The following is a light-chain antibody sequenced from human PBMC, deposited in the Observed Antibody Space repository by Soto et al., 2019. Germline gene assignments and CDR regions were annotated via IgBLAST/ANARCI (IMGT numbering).Light chain of an antibody. CDR2: EVS. Sequence: QSALTQPASVAGSPGQSITISCSGTSSDVGGYNHVSWYQQPPGKAPKLVIYEVSNRPSGVSNRFSGSKSGNTASLTIPGLQAEDEADYYCSSYTTSSPCVFGTGTKHTVL. CDR1: SSDVGGYNH. J-gene: IGLJ1*01. V-gene: IGLV2-14*01. CDR3: SSYTTSSPCV.